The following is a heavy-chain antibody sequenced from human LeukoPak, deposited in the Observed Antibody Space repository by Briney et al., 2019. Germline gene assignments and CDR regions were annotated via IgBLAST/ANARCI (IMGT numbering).Heavy chain of an antibody. J-gene: IGHJ3*02. V-gene: IGHV5-51*03. CDR1: GYTFTSYW. CDR2: IYPGDSDT. CDR3: ASAPSGSYPPDAFDI. D-gene: IGHD1-26*01. Sequence: PGESLKISCKGSGYTFTSYWIGWVRQMPGKGLEWMGIIYPGDSDTRYSPSFQGQVTISADKSISTAYLQWSSLKASDTAMYYCASAPSGSYPPDAFDIWGQGTMVTVSS.